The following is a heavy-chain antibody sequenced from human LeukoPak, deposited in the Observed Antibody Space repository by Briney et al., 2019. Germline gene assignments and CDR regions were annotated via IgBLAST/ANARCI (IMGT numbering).Heavy chain of an antibody. Sequence: SETLSLTCTVSGGSISSYHWSWIRQPAGKGLEWIGRIYTSGSTNYNPSLKSRVTMSVDTSKNQFSLKLSSVTAADTAVYYCARGYGDDPPFGYYYYYYMDVWGKGTTVTVSS. CDR3: ARGYGDDPPFGYYYYYYMDV. D-gene: IGHD4-17*01. CDR2: IYTSGST. CDR1: GGSISSYH. V-gene: IGHV4-4*07. J-gene: IGHJ6*03.